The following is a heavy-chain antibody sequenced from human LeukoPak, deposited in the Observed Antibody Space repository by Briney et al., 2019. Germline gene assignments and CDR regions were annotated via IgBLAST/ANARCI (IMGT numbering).Heavy chain of an antibody. Sequence: PGGSLRLSCAASGFTFSDHYLDWVRQAPGKGLEWVGRSKNKANSYTTEYAASVKDRFAISRDDSKNSLYLQMNSLRAEDTAVYYCAKADTAMAVDYWGQGTLVTVSS. D-gene: IGHD5-18*01. V-gene: IGHV3-72*01. CDR3: AKADTAMAVDY. J-gene: IGHJ4*02. CDR2: SKNKANSYTT. CDR1: GFTFSDHY.